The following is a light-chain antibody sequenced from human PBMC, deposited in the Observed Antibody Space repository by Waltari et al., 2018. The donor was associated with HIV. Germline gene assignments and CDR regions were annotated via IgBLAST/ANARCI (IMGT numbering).Light chain of an antibody. J-gene: IGLJ3*02. V-gene: IGLV2-23*02. CDR1: SSDIGSYNL. CDR2: EVN. CDR3: CSYAGGNTLWV. Sequence: QSALTQTASVSGSPGQSIIISCIGTSSDIGSYNLVSWYQQQADKAPKLILFEVNKRPSGISNRFSGSKSDNTASLTISGLQAEDEADYYCCSYAGGNTLWVFGGGTKVTVL.